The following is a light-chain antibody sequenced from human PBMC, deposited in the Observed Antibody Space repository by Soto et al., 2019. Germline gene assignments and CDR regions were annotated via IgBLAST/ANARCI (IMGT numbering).Light chain of an antibody. CDR1: SSNIGARVD. CDR3: SSYTSSNTLVV. CDR2: ANN. J-gene: IGLJ1*01. Sequence: QSALTQPPSVSGAPGQTVTISCTGSSSNIGARVDVHWYQHLPGTAPKLLIYANNIRPSGVPDRFSGSKSGSSASLAISGLQAEDEGDYYCSSYTSSNTLVVFGTGTKLTVL. V-gene: IGLV1-40*01.